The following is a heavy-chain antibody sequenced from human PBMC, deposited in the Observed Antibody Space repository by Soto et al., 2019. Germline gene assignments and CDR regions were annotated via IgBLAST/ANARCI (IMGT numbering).Heavy chain of an antibody. Sequence: QVQLEQTGAEVKETGSSVKVSCKASGGTFSRSAISWVRQAPVQGLEWMGGSIPILDSATYAQKFQGRLTITTDESTSSDALELDSLKSDDTAVYYCAREMSFEYWGHLTLVTVSS. V-gene: IGHV1-69*01. J-gene: IGHJ4*01. CDR1: GGTFSRSA. CDR2: SIPILDSA. CDR3: AREMSFEY.